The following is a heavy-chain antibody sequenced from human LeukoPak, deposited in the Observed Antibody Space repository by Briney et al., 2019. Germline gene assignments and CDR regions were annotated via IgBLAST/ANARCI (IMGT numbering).Heavy chain of an antibody. Sequence: SETLSLTCTVSGGSISSSSYYWGWIRQPPGKGLEWIGSIYYSGSTYYNPSLMSRVTISVDTSKNQFSLKLSSVTAADTAVYYCARSVSAAAGTDVFYWGQGTLVTVSS. V-gene: IGHV4-39*01. J-gene: IGHJ4*02. CDR3: ARSVSAAAGTDVFY. D-gene: IGHD6-13*01. CDR1: GGSISSSSYY. CDR2: IYYSGST.